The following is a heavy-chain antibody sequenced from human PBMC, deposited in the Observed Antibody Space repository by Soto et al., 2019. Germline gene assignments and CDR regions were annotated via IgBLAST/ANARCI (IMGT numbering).Heavy chain of an antibody. CDR3: AKDQVDIVATMIEYYYYGMDV. Sequence: GGSLRLSCAASGFTFSSYGMHWVRQAPGKGLEWVAVISYDGSNKYYADSVKGRFTISRDNSKNTLYLQMNSLRAEDTAVYYCAKDQVDIVATMIEYYYYGMDVWGQGTTVTVSS. D-gene: IGHD5-12*01. CDR2: ISYDGSNK. CDR1: GFTFSSYG. J-gene: IGHJ6*02. V-gene: IGHV3-30*18.